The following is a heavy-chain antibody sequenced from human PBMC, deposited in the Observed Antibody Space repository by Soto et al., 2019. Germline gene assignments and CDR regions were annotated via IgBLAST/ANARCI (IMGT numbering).Heavy chain of an antibody. CDR1: GYTFTSYA. Sequence: ASVKVSCKASGYTFTSYAMHWVRQAPGQRLEWMGWINASNGKPKYAQKFQGRLTITADESTSTAYMELSSLRSDDTAVYYFARPIQFYFDTSAQSAWFDPWGQGTLVTVSS. D-gene: IGHD3-22*01. J-gene: IGHJ5*02. CDR2: INASNGKP. V-gene: IGHV1-3*01. CDR3: ARPIQFYFDTSAQSAWFDP.